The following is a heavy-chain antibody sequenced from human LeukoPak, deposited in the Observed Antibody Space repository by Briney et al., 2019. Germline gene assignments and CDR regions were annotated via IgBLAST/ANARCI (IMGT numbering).Heavy chain of an antibody. CDR1: GGSVSDYY. V-gene: IGHV4-59*02. D-gene: IGHD3-16*01. CDR3: ARRVRRRGGWFDP. J-gene: IGHJ5*02. Sequence: TSETLSLTCTISGGSVSDYYWSWIRQSPGKGLEWIGYIYYTGSTTYNPSLKSRVTISADTSKNQFSLKLSSVTAADTAVYYCARRVRRRGGWFDPWGQGTLVTVSS. CDR2: IYYTGST.